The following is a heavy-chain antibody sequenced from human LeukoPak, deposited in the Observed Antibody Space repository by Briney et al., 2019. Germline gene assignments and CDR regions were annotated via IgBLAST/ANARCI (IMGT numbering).Heavy chain of an antibody. Sequence: NTSEILSLTCTVSGVSISRYYWSWLRQPPGRGLEWIGCSYYSGSTNYNPSFKSRVTISVETSKNQFSLKLSSVTAADTAVYYCARGVERGRNWFDSWGQGTLVTVSS. V-gene: IGHV4-59*01. CDR2: SYYSGST. D-gene: IGHD5-24*01. CDR3: ARGVERGRNWFDS. J-gene: IGHJ5*01. CDR1: GVSISRYY.